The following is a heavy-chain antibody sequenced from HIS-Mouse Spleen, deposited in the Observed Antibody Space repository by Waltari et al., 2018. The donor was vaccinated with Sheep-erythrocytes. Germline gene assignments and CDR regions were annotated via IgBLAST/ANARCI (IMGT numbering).Heavy chain of an antibody. CDR3: ARSDYYDRRLGLGVY. V-gene: IGHV3-30*04. CDR1: GFTFSSYA. CDR2: ISNDGSNK. J-gene: IGHJ4*02. Sequence: QVQLVESGGGVVQPGRSLRLSCAASGFTFSSYAMHWVRQAPGKGVGGVAVISNDGSNKYYADSGKGRFTISRDNSKNTLYLQMNSLRAEDTAVYYCARSDYYDRRLGLGVYWGQGTLVTVSS. D-gene: IGHD3-22*01.